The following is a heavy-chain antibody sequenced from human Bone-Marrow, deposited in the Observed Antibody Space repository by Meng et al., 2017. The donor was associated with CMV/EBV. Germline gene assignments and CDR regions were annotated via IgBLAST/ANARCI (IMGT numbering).Heavy chain of an antibody. CDR3: ARGRLRYFDL. CDR2: TKQDGSEK. Sequence: GESLKISCAASRFTFSSYWMSWVRQTPGKGLEWVANTKQDGSEKYYVDSVKGRFTISRDNAKNSLYLQMNSLRAEDTAVYYCARGRLRYFDLWGRGNRVTVSS. D-gene: IGHD2-21*01. V-gene: IGHV3-7*01. CDR1: RFTFSSYW. J-gene: IGHJ2*01.